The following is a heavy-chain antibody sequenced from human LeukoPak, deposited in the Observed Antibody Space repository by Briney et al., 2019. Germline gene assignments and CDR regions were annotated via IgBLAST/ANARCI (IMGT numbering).Heavy chain of an antibody. CDR2: IKSKSDGGTI. Sequence: GGSLRLSCAGSGFTFSDAWMSWVRQAPGKGLEWVGRIKSKSDGGTIDYAAPVKGRFTISRDDSRNTLYLQMNSLKTEYTAVYYCTTRRQDGWWGQGSLVTVS. CDR1: GFTFSDAW. V-gene: IGHV3-15*01. D-gene: IGHD2-15*01. J-gene: IGHJ4*02. CDR3: TTRRQDGW.